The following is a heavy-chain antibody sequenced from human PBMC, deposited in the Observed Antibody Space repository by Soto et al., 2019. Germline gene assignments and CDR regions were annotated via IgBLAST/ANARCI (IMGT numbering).Heavy chain of an antibody. Sequence: QVQLVQSGAEVKKPGASVKVSCKPSGYSFTAYYIHWVRQAPGQGLECMGWVDPRSGATKYAQRFQGRVIMTRDTSVHTVYIELSGLTSDDAAVYYCATDDYGAYALWGQGTVVTVST. V-gene: IGHV1-2*02. CDR1: GYSFTAYY. CDR3: ATDDYGAYAL. CDR2: VDPRSGAT. D-gene: IGHD4-17*01. J-gene: IGHJ4*01.